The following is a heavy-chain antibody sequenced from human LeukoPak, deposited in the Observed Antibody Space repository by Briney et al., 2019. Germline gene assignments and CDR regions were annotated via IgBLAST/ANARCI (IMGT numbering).Heavy chain of an antibody. V-gene: IGHV1-2*04. D-gene: IGHD4-11*01. CDR3: ARGYSNYPSAGGDYYYYYYMDV. CDR1: GYTFTGYY. Sequence: ASVKVSCKASGYTFTGYYMHWVRQAPGQGLEWMGWINPNSGGTNYAQKFQGWVTMTRDTSISTAYMELSSLRSEDTAVYYCARGYSNYPSAGGDYYYYYYMDVWGKGTTVTVSS. CDR2: INPNSGGT. J-gene: IGHJ6*03.